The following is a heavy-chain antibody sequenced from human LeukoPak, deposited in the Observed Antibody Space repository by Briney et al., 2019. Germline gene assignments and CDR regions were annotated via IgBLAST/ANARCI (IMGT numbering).Heavy chain of an antibody. Sequence: GGSLRLSCAASGFTFSSYSMNWVRQAPGKGLEWVSYISSSSSTIYYADSVKGRFTISRDNSKNTLYLQMNSLRAEDTAVYYCAKDLGSSSWYANWFDPWGQGTLVTVSS. D-gene: IGHD6-13*01. CDR1: GFTFSSYS. V-gene: IGHV3-48*01. J-gene: IGHJ5*02. CDR2: ISSSSSTI. CDR3: AKDLGSSSWYANWFDP.